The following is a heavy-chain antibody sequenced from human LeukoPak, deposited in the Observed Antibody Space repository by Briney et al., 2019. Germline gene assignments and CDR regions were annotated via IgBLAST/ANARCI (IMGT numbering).Heavy chain of an antibody. CDR1: GASISSSSYY. CDR2: MDYSGST. J-gene: IGHJ1*01. V-gene: IGHV4-39*01. Sequence: SETLSLTCTVSGASISSSSYYWAWIRQPPGKGLEWIGSMDYSGSTYYKPSLKSRVTISVDTSKNQFSLKLSSVTAADTAVYCCAGYSGSHLGAGAEYFQHWGQGTLVTVSS. D-gene: IGHD1-26*01. CDR3: AGYSGSHLGAGAEYFQH.